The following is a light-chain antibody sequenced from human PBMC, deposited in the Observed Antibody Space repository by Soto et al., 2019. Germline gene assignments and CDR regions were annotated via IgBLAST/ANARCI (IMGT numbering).Light chain of an antibody. CDR3: AAWYDSLNGPL. CDR2: YDD. Sequence: QSVLTQPPSVSEAPRQRVTISCSGSSSNIGNNAVNWYQQLPGKAPKLLIYYDDLLPSGVSDRFSGSKSGTSASLAISGLQSEDEAYYYCAAWYDSLNGPLFGGGTKLTVL. CDR1: SSNIGNNA. V-gene: IGLV1-36*01. J-gene: IGLJ2*01.